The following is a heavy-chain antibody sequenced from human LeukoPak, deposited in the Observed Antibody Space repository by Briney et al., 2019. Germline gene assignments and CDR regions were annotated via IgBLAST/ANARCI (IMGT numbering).Heavy chain of an antibody. CDR1: GYTFTGYY. Sequence: ASVKVSCKASGYTFTGYYMHWVRQAPGQGLEWMGWINPNSDGTNYAQKFQGRVTMTRDTSISTAYMELSRLRSDDTAVYYCARSDYDSSGYGGPWGQGTLVTVSS. CDR2: INPNSDGT. CDR3: ARSDYDSSGYGGP. V-gene: IGHV1-2*02. D-gene: IGHD3-22*01. J-gene: IGHJ5*02.